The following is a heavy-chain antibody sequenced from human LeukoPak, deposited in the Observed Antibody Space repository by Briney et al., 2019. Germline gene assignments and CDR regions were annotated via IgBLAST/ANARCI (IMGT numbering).Heavy chain of an antibody. Sequence: GGSLRLSCAASGFTFSSYEMNWVRQAPGKGLEWISYISDSGTTINYADSVKGRFTISRDNAKTSLYLQMNSLRAEDTAVYYCVRDHSGWSLDPWGQGTLVTVSS. V-gene: IGHV3-48*03. CDR1: GFTFSSYE. D-gene: IGHD6-19*01. CDR2: ISDSGTTI. J-gene: IGHJ5*02. CDR3: VRDHSGWSLDP.